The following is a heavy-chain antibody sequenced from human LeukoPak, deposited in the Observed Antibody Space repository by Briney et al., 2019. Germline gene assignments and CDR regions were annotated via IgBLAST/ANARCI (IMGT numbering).Heavy chain of an antibody. V-gene: IGHV3-7*01. CDR3: AGYCSGGSCSERGFGH. CDR1: RFTFNSYW. CDR2: INQDGSER. Sequence: GGSLRLSCAASRFTFNSYWMNWVRQAPGKGLEWVANINQDGSERYYVDSVKGRFTISRDNAKNSLYLQMNSLRAEDTAVYYCAGYCSGGSCSERGFGHWGQGTLVTVSS. J-gene: IGHJ4*02. D-gene: IGHD2-15*01.